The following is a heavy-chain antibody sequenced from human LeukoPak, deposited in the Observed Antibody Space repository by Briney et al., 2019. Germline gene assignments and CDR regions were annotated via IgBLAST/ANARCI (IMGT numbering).Heavy chain of an antibody. V-gene: IGHV1-3*01. CDR2: INAGNGNT. CDR1: GYTFTSYA. J-gene: IGHJ6*04. Sequence: ASVKVSCKASGYTFTSYAMHWVRQAPGQRLEWMGWINAGNGNTKYSQKFQGRVTITRDTSASTAYMELSSLRSEDTAVYYCARGYSGWYSGGVDVWGKGTTVTVSS. CDR3: ARGYSGWYSGGVDV. D-gene: IGHD6-19*01.